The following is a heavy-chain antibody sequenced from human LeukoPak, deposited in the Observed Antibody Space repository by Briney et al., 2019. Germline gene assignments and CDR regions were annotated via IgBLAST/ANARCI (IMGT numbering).Heavy chain of an antibody. CDR3: ARGGPSSGYSSPLYFFDY. D-gene: IGHD3-22*01. CDR1: GYTFTSYY. Sequence: ASVTVSCKASGYTFTSYYMHWVRQAPGQGLEWMGIINPSGGSTSYAQKFQGRVTMTRDTSTSTVYMELSSLRSEDTAVYYCARGGPSSGYSSPLYFFDYWGQGTLVTVSS. V-gene: IGHV1-46*01. J-gene: IGHJ4*02. CDR2: INPSGGST.